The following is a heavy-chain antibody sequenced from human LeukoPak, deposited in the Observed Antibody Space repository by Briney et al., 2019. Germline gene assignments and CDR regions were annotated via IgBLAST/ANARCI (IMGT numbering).Heavy chain of an antibody. V-gene: IGHV4-34*01. CDR3: ARGGGELSGELYYYGSGSYYNRYYYYYMDV. D-gene: IGHD3-10*01. Sequence: SETLSLTCAVYGGSFSGYYWSWIRQPPGKGLEWIGEINHSGSTNYNPSLKSRVTISVDTSKNQSSLKLSSVTAADTAVYYCARGGGELSGELYYYGSGSYYNRYYYYYMDVWGKGTTVTVSS. CDR1: GGSFSGYY. J-gene: IGHJ6*03. CDR2: INHSGST.